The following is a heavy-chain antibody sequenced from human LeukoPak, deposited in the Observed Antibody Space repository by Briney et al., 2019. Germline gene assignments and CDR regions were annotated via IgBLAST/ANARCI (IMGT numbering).Heavy chain of an antibody. J-gene: IGHJ3*02. D-gene: IGHD1-20*01. V-gene: IGHV3-30-3*01. CDR3: ARVGYNYDLGNAFDI. CDR2: ISHDGYHE. CDR1: GFAFSQFT. Sequence: GGSLRLSCAASGFAFSQFTVHWVRQAPGKGLEWVAVISHDGYHEYYADSVKGRFTISRDNSRNTLFLQMNSLRADDTAVCYCARVGYNYDLGNAFDIWGQGTVVTVSS.